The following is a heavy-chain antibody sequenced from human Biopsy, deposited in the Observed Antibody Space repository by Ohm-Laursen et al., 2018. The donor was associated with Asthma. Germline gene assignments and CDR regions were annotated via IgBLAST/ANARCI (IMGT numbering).Heavy chain of an antibody. CDR1: GGMFGNYA. CDR2: ISPIFGSS. D-gene: IGHD6-19*01. J-gene: IGHJ6*02. Sequence: VKVSCKASGGMFGNYAISWVRQAPGLGLEWMGGISPIFGSSNYAQKFQGRVTITADESTSTAYMEVTSLRSEDTAIYYCARCQVGYSSGWSLLLKKIYYSGMDVWGQGTTVIVSS. CDR3: ARCQVGYSSGWSLLLKKIYYSGMDV. V-gene: IGHV1-69*01.